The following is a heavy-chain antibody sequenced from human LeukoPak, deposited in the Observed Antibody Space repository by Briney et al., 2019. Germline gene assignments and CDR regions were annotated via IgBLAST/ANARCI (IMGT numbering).Heavy chain of an antibody. J-gene: IGHJ4*02. D-gene: IGHD3-10*01. CDR1: GFTFSSYA. CDR2: ISYDGSNK. V-gene: IGHV3-30-3*01. CDR3: AREGITMVRGVIDGAIDY. Sequence: GRSLRLSCAASGFTFSSYAMHWVRQAPGKGLEWVAVISYDGSNKYYADSVKGRFTISRDNSKNTLYLQMNSLRAEDTAVYYCAREGITMVRGVIDGAIDYWGQGTLVTVSS.